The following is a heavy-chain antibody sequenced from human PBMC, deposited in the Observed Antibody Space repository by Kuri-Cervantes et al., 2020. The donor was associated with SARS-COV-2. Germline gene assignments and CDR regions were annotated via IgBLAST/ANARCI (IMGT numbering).Heavy chain of an antibody. D-gene: IGHD1-1*01. CDR2: ISSSSSYI. J-gene: IGHJ4*02. CDR1: GFTFSSYS. V-gene: IGHV3-21*05. Sequence: GESLKISCAASGFTFSSYSMNWVRQAPGKGLEWVSYISSSSSYIYYADSVKGRFTISRDNAKNSLYLQMNSLRAEDTAVYYCARPAETGTRFDYWGQGTLVTVSS. CDR3: ARPAETGTRFDY.